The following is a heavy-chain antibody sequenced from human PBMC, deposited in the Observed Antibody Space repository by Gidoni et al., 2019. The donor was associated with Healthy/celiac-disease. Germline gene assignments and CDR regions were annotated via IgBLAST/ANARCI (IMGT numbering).Heavy chain of an antibody. CDR2: INHSGIT. CDR3: ASSMVRGVMGSVDY. Sequence: QVQLQQWGAGLLKPSETLSLTCAVYGGSFSGYYWSWIRQPPGKGLEWIGEINHSGITNYNPSLKSRVTISVDTSKNQFSLKLSSVTAADTAVYYCASSMVRGVMGSVDYWGQGTLVTVSS. CDR1: GGSFSGYY. J-gene: IGHJ4*02. V-gene: IGHV4-34*01. D-gene: IGHD3-10*01.